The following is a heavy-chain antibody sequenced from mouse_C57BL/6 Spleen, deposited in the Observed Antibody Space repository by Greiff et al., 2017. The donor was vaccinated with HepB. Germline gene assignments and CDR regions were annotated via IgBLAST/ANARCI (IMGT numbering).Heavy chain of an antibody. V-gene: IGHV5-9*01. CDR3: ARQGAGRGAFDY. CDR1: GFTFSSYT. CDR2: ISGGGGNT. D-gene: IGHD3-3*01. J-gene: IGHJ2*01. Sequence: VQLKESGGGLVKPGGSLKLSCAASGFTFSSYTMSWVRQTPEKRLEWVATISGGGGNTYYPDSVKGRFTISRDNAKNTLYLQMSSLRSEDTALYYCARQGAGRGAFDYWGQGTTLTVSS.